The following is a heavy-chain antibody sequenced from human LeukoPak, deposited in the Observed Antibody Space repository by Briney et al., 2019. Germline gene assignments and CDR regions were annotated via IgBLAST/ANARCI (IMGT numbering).Heavy chain of an antibody. V-gene: IGHV3-30*02. CDR3: AKDPRTYYDFWSGYHRWYFDY. D-gene: IGHD3-3*01. CDR2: IRYDGSNK. CDR1: GFTFSSYG. J-gene: IGHJ4*02. Sequence: PGGSLRLSRAASGFTFSSYGMHWVHRAPGKGLEWVAFIRYDGSNKYYADSVKGRFTISRDNSKNTLYLQMNSLRAEDTAVYYCAKDPRTYYDFWSGYHRWYFDYWGQGTLVTVSS.